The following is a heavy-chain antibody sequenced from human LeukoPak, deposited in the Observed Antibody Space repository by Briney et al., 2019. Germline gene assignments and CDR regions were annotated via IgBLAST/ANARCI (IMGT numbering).Heavy chain of an antibody. CDR2: INPNTGVT. Sequence: PLASVKVSCKASGYTFTGYYMHWARQAPGQGLEWMGWINPNTGVTMYAQNFQGRVTMTRDTSISTAYMELSRLRSDDTAVYYCAREWDRGSYRGMDYWGQGTLVTVSS. V-gene: IGHV1-2*02. J-gene: IGHJ4*02. CDR3: AREWDRGSYRGMDY. D-gene: IGHD1-26*01. CDR1: GYTFTGYY.